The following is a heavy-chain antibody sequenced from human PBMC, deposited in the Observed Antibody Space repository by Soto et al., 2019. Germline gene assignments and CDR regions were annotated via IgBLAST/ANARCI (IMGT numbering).Heavy chain of an antibody. CDR3: ASSVAKYYYYGMDV. V-gene: IGHV1-69*12. J-gene: IGHJ6*02. Sequence: QVQLVQSGAEVKKPGSSVKVSCKASRGTFSSYAISWVRQAPGQGLEWMGGIIPIFGTANYAQKFPGRVTITADESTSTAYMELSSLRSEDTAVYYCASSVAKYYYYGMDVWGQGTTVTVSS. CDR1: RGTFSSYA. CDR2: IIPIFGTA. D-gene: IGHD5-12*01.